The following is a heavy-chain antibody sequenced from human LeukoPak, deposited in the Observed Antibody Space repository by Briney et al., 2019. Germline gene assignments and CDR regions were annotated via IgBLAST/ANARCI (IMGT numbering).Heavy chain of an antibody. Sequence: GGSLRLSCAASRFTFSSYSMNWVRQAPGKGLEWVSSISISSSYTYYADSLKGRFTISRDNAKNSLYLQMKSLRAEDTAVYYCERVGPWVNQDYYYYYMAVWGKGTKVTVSS. CDR2: ISISSSYT. CDR1: RFTFSSYS. CDR3: ERVGPWVNQDYYYYYMAV. V-gene: IGHV3-21*01. J-gene: IGHJ6*03. D-gene: IGHD1-14*01.